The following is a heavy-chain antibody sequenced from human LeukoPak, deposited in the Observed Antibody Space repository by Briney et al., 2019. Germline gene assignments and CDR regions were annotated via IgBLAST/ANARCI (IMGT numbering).Heavy chain of an antibody. Sequence: QPGRSLRLSCAASGFTFSSYAMHWVRQAPGKGLEWVAVISHDGSIKYYADSVKGRFTISRDNSKHMVYLQMNRLRAEDTAVFYCARDEMTDYVWGTYRRSPDYWGQGTLVTVSS. D-gene: IGHD3-16*02. CDR2: ISHDGSIK. CDR1: GFTFSSYA. V-gene: IGHV3-30-3*01. J-gene: IGHJ4*02. CDR3: ARDEMTDYVWGTYRRSPDY.